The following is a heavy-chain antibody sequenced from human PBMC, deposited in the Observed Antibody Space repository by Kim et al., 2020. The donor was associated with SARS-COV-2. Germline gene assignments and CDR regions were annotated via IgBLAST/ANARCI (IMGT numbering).Heavy chain of an antibody. CDR2: IYYSGST. D-gene: IGHD1-26*01. J-gene: IGHJ5*02. CDR1: GGSISSSSYY. V-gene: IGHV4-39*01. CDR3: ARHCASSSGSYYIPDWFDP. Sequence: SETLSLTCTVSGGSISSSSYYWGWIRQPPGKGLEWIGSIYYSGSTYYNPSLKSRVTISVDTSKNQFSLKLSSVTAADTAVYYCARHCASSSGSYYIPDWFDPWGQGTLVTVSS.